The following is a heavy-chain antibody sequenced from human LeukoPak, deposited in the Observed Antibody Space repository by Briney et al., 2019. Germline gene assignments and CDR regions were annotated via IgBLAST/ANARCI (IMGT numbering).Heavy chain of an antibody. CDR1: GFTFSSYG. Sequence: GGSLRLSCAASGFTFSSYGMSWVRQAPGKGLEWVSAISGSGGSTYYADSVKGRFTISRDNSKNTLYLQMNSLRAEDAAVYYCAKDSQYYYDSSGSGYDYWGQGTLVTVSS. CDR2: ISGSGGST. J-gene: IGHJ4*02. V-gene: IGHV3-23*01. CDR3: AKDSQYYYDSSGSGYDY. D-gene: IGHD3-22*01.